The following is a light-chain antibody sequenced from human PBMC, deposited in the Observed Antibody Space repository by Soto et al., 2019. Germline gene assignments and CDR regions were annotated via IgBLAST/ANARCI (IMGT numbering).Light chain of an antibody. V-gene: IGLV2-8*01. CDR1: SSDVGGYNS. Sequence: QSALTQPPSASGSPGQSVTISCTGTSSDVGGYNSVSWYQHHPGKAPKLMIYEVSKRPSGVPERFSGSKSANTASLTVSGLLAEEEADYYCSSYAGSNNYVFGTGTKLTVL. J-gene: IGLJ1*01. CDR3: SSYAGSNNYV. CDR2: EVS.